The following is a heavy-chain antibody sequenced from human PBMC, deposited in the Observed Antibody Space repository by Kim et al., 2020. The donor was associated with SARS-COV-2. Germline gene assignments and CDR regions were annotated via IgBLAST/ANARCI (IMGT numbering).Heavy chain of an antibody. D-gene: IGHD3-10*01. CDR3: ARNVYYRDAFDI. J-gene: IGHJ3*02. Sequence: NYNPSLKSRVTISVDKSKNQFSLKLSSVTAADTAVYYCARNVYYRDAFDIWGQGTMVTVSS. V-gene: IGHV4-4*02.